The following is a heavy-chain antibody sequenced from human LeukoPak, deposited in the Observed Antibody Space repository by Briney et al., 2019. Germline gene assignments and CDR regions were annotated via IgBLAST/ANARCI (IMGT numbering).Heavy chain of an antibody. J-gene: IGHJ4*02. CDR2: IYTSGST. CDR3: ARVRFLEWSFDY. Sequence: SETLSLTCTVSGGSISSSSYYWGWIRQPPGKGLEWIGRIYTSGSTNYNPSLKSRVTMSVDTSKNQFSLKLSSVTAADTAVYYCARVRFLEWSFDYWGQGTLVTVSS. D-gene: IGHD3-3*01. V-gene: IGHV4-39*07. CDR1: GGSISSSSYY.